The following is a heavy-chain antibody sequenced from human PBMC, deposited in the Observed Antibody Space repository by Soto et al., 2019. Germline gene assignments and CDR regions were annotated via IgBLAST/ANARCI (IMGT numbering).Heavy chain of an antibody. CDR2: IYWDDDK. D-gene: IGHD3-3*01. Sequence: QITLNESGPTVVRPTETLTLTCRFSGFSLTTSGVGVGWIRQSPGKAPEWRALIYWDDDKRYSASLKSRLTITKDTSKNRVVLTVSDLDPTDTATYYCAHRVLRTVFGLVTTTAIYFDFWGQGTPVAVSS. V-gene: IGHV2-5*02. CDR3: AHRVLRTVFGLVTTTAIYFDF. J-gene: IGHJ4*02. CDR1: GFSLTTSGVG.